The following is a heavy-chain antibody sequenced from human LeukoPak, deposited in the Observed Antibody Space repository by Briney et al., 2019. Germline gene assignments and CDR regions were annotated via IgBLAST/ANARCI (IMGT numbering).Heavy chain of an antibody. D-gene: IGHD3-16*01. CDR3: ATRVMIAITTRGASHI. CDR2: ISGNSGNT. Sequence: GGSLRLSCAASGFTFSSYAMNWVRQAPGKGLEWVSGISGNSGNTYYAESVKGRFTISRDNSKKTLYLQVNSLRAEDTAMYCATRVMIAITTRGASHIWGQGTMVTVSS. J-gene: IGHJ3*02. CDR1: GFTFSSYA. V-gene: IGHV3-23*01.